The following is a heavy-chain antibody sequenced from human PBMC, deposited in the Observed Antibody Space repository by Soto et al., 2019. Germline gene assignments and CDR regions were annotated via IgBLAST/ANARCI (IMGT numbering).Heavy chain of an antibody. D-gene: IGHD6-13*01. Sequence: GSLRLSCAASGFTVSNAWMSWVRQAPGKGLEWVGRIKSKTDGGTTDSAAPVKGRFTISRDDSKKTLYLQMNSLKTEDTAVYYCTTDSSSWSNYYYDGMDVWGQGTTVTVSS. V-gene: IGHV3-15*01. CDR1: GFTVSNAW. CDR3: TTDSSSWSNYYYDGMDV. CDR2: IKSKTDGGTT. J-gene: IGHJ6*02.